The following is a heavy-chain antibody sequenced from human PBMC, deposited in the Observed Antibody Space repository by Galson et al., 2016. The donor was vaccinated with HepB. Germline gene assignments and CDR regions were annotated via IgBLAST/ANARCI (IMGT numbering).Heavy chain of an antibody. D-gene: IGHD3-10*01. CDR1: GFTFSSYA. J-gene: IGHJ4*02. V-gene: IGHV3-23*01. Sequence: SLRLSCAASGFTFSSYAMSWVRQAPGKGLEWVSVNSNSGGSTYYADSVKGRFTISRDNSKNTLYLQMNSLRAEDTAVYYCAGGYYGSGSYYAYWGQGTLVTVSA. CDR3: AGGYYGSGSYYAY. CDR2: NSNSGGST.